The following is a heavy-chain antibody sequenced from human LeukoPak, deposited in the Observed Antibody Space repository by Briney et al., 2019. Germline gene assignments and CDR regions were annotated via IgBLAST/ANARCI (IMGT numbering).Heavy chain of an antibody. V-gene: IGHV4-61*01. CDR1: GGSVSSGSYY. CDR3: ARARYFDPGSIVDP. CDR2: IYYSGST. J-gene: IGHJ5*02. D-gene: IGHD3-9*01. Sequence: SETLSLTCTVSGGSVSSGSYYWSWMRQPPGKGLEWIGYIYYSGSTNYNPSLKSRVTISVDTSKNRFSLKLSSVTAADTAVYYRARARYFDPGSIVDPWGQGTLVTVSS.